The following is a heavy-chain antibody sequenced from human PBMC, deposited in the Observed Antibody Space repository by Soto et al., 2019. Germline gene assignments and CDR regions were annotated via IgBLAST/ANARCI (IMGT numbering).Heavy chain of an antibody. CDR3: ARVPRYCSGGSCSYYYYYYMDV. CDR1: GGSISSGGYY. V-gene: IGHV4-31*03. D-gene: IGHD2-15*01. CDR2: IYYSGST. Sequence: QVQLQESGPGLVKPSQTLSLTCTVSGGSISSGGYYWSWIRQHPGKGLEWIGYIYYSGSTYYNPSLKSRVTISVDTSKNQFSMKLSSVTAAATAVYYCARVPRYCSGGSCSYYYYYYMDVWGKGTTVTVSS. J-gene: IGHJ6*03.